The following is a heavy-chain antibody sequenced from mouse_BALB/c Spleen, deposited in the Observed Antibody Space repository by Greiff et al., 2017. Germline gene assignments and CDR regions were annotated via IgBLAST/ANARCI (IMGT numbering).Heavy chain of an antibody. CDR1: GYSFSSYW. V-gene: IGHV1-9*01. CDR3: ARRGGYYPFDY. J-gene: IGHJ2*01. CDR2: ILPGSGST. Sequence: VKLVESGAELVKPGASVKISCKATGYSFSSYWIEWVKQRPGHGLEWIGEILPGSGSTNYNEKFKGKATFTADTSSNTAYMQLSSLTSEDSAVYYCARRGGYYPFDYWGQGTTLTVSS. D-gene: IGHD2-3*01.